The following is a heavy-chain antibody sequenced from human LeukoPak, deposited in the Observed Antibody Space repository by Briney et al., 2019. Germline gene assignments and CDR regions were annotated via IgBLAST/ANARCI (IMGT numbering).Heavy chain of an antibody. Sequence: PGGSLRLSCAASGFTFSSYAMSWVRQAPGKGLEWVSAISGSGGSSYYADSVKGRFTISRDNSKNTLYLQMNSLRAEDTAVYYCAKGHYDFWSGYSDAFDIWGQGTMVTVSS. CDR3: AKGHYDFWSGYSDAFDI. CDR1: GFTFSSYA. J-gene: IGHJ3*02. V-gene: IGHV3-23*01. D-gene: IGHD3-3*01. CDR2: ISGSGGSS.